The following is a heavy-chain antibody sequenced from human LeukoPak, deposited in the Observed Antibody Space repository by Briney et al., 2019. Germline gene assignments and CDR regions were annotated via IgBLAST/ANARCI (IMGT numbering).Heavy chain of an antibody. CDR2: IYYSGST. CDR3: ARVSPYGSGSYPYFDY. V-gene: IGHV4-39*07. D-gene: IGHD3-10*01. CDR1: GGSISSSSYY. Sequence: ASETLSLTCTVSGGSISSSSYYWGWIRQPPGKGLEWIGSIYYSGSTYYNPSLKSRVTISVDTSKNQFSLKLSSVTAADTVVYYCARVSPYGSGSYPYFDYWGQGTLVTVSS. J-gene: IGHJ4*02.